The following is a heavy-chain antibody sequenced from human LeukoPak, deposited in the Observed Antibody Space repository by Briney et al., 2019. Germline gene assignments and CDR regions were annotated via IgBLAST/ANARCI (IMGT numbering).Heavy chain of an antibody. CDR3: AKGEDYGDYVWYFDY. Sequence: GGSLRLSCAASGFTFSSYAMSWVCQAPGKGLEWVSAISGSGGSTYYADSVKGRFTISRDNSKNTLYLQMNSLRAEDTAVYYCAKGEDYGDYVWYFDYWGQGTLVTVSS. J-gene: IGHJ4*02. CDR1: GFTFSSYA. D-gene: IGHD4-17*01. CDR2: ISGSGGST. V-gene: IGHV3-23*01.